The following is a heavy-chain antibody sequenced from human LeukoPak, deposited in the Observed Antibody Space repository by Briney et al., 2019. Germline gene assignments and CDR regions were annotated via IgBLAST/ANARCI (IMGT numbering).Heavy chain of an antibody. V-gene: IGHV1-24*01. CDR3: ATLVGATIDWFDP. CDR1: GYTLTELS. Sequence: ASVKVSCKVSGYTLTELSMHWVRQAPGKGLEWMGGFDPEDGETFYAQKFQGRVTMTEDTSTDTAYMELSSLRSEDTAVYYCATLVGATIDWFDPWGQGTLVTVSS. D-gene: IGHD1-26*01. J-gene: IGHJ5*02. CDR2: FDPEDGET.